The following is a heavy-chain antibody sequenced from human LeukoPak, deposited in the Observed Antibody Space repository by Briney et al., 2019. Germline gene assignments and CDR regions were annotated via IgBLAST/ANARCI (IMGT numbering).Heavy chain of an antibody. V-gene: IGHV4-39*07. D-gene: IGHD5-18*01. J-gene: IGHJ3*02. CDR1: GYAISSNSSVKNSYY. CDR2: IYYSGST. Sequence: SETLSLTCSVSGYAISSNSSVKNSYYWGWIRQPPGKGLEWIGSIYYSGSTYYNPSLKSRVTISVDTSKNQFSLKLSSVTAADTAVYYCATYTAMGPKNAFDIWGQGTMVTVSS. CDR3: ATYTAMGPKNAFDI.